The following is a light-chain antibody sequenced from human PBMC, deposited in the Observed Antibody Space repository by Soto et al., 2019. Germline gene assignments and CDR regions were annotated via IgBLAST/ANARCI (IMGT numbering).Light chain of an antibody. CDR3: GTWDSSLSAGVFWV. V-gene: IGLV1-51*02. J-gene: IGLJ3*02. CDR2: ENN. CDR1: SSNIGNNY. Sequence: QSVLTQPPSVSAAPGQKVTISCSGSSSNIGNNYVSWYQQLPGTAPKLLIYENNKRPSGIPDRFSGSKSGTSATLGITGLQTGDEADYYCGTWDSSLSAGVFWVFGGGTKVTVL.